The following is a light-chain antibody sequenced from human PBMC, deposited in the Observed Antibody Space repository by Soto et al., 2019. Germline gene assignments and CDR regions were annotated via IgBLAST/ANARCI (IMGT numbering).Light chain of an antibody. J-gene: IGKJ2*01. CDR3: MQALQTPYT. V-gene: IGKV2-28*01. CDR2: LGS. Sequence: DIVMTQSPLSLPVTPGEPASISCRSSQSLLHSDGYNYLDWYLQKPGQSPQLLIYLGSDRASGVPYRCSGSGSGTDFTLNISRVEAEDVGVYYCMQALQTPYTFGQGTKLEIK. CDR1: QSLLHSDGYNY.